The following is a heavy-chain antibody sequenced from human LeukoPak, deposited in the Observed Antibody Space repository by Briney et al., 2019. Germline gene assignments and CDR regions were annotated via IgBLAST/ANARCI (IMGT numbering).Heavy chain of an antibody. Sequence: PSETLSLTCAVYGGSFSGYYWSWIRQPPGKGLEWIGEINDSQSTNYNPSPKSRVTISLDTSRNQFSLKLNSVTAADTAVYYCAKSNGYGLIDIWGQGIMVTVSS. CDR1: GGSFSGYY. CDR2: INDSQST. V-gene: IGHV4-34*01. J-gene: IGHJ3*02. D-gene: IGHD3-22*01. CDR3: AKSNGYGLIDI.